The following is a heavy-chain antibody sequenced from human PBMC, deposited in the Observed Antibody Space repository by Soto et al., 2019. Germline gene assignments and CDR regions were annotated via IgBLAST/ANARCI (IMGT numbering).Heavy chain of an antibody. J-gene: IGHJ4*02. CDR2: IVVGSANT. V-gene: IGHV1-58*01. CDR3: AADRGYDSSGYHFDD. D-gene: IGHD3-22*01. CDR1: GFTFTSSA. Sequence: AVKVSFKASGFTFTSSAVQWVRQARGQRLEWIGWIVVGSANTNYAQTFQERVTITRDMSTSTAYMELRSLRSEDTAVYYCAADRGYDSSGYHFDDWGQGTLVTVSS.